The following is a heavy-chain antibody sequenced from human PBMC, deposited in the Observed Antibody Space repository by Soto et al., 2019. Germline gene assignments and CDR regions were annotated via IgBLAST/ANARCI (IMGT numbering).Heavy chain of an antibody. CDR2: ISAYNGNT. CDR1: GYTFTSYG. CDR3: ASQDGYDILTGYYRGGSGFDY. V-gene: IGHV1-18*01. D-gene: IGHD3-9*01. J-gene: IGHJ4*02. Sequence: ASVKVSCKASGYTFTSYGISWVRQAPGQGLEWMGWISAYNGNTNYAQKLQGRVTMTTDTSTSTAYMELRSLRSDDTAVYYCASQDGYDILTGYYRGGSGFDYWGQGTLVTVSS.